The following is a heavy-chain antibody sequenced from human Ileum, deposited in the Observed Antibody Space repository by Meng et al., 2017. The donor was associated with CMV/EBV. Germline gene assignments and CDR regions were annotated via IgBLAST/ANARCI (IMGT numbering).Heavy chain of an antibody. CDR1: CGSLSMANW. V-gene: IGHV4-4*02. CDR3: TTGSAYSPPGQFHQ. CDR2: VYRGGNA. Sequence: VSCGSLSMANWWTWVRPTPGKALECIGEVYRGGNALSNPSLQSRLTISVDDSTTQVSLRLRSVTAADTAMYYCTTGSAYSPPGQFHQWGQGTLVTVSS. D-gene: IGHD3-22*01. J-gene: IGHJ4*02.